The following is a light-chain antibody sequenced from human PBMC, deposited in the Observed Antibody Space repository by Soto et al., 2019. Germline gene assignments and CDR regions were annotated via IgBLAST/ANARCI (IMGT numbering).Light chain of an antibody. CDR1: QTINNN. J-gene: IGKJ2*01. CDR3: QQSQMWYT. V-gene: IGKV3-15*01. CDR2: GAS. Sequence: VLTQSPATLSGSRGERATLSSRASQTINNNVAWYQLTDGQVPRLLIYGASARATGNPARFSGSGSGTEFTLTISSLQSEAFALYFCQQSQMWYTFGQGTKVDIK.